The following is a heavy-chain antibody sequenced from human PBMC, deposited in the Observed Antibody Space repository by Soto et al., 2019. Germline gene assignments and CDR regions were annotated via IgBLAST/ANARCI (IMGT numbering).Heavy chain of an antibody. CDR2: IWYDGSNK. CDR3: AREFWSGPFDY. V-gene: IGHV3-33*01. CDR1: GFTFSSYG. Sequence: PGVSLRLSCAASGFTFSSYGMHWVRQAPGKGLEWVAVIWYDGSNKYNADSVKGRFTISRDNSKNTLYLQMNSLRAEDTAVYYCAREFWSGPFDYSGQGTLVTVSS. D-gene: IGHD3-3*01. J-gene: IGHJ4*02.